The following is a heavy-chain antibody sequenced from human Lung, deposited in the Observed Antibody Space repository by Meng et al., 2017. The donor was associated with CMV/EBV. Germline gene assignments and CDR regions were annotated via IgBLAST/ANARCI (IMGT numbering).Heavy chain of an antibody. Sequence: SVXVSXXASGYTFTSYYMHWVRQAPGQGLEWMGIINPSGGSTSYAQKFQGRVTMTRDTSTSTVYTELSSLRSEDPDVYYCARDKQDSAREGGGVFDLWGRGTLVTVSS. V-gene: IGHV1-46*01. CDR1: GYTFTSYY. D-gene: IGHD3-16*01. CDR3: ARDKQDSAREGGGVFDL. CDR2: INPSGGST. J-gene: IGHJ2*01.